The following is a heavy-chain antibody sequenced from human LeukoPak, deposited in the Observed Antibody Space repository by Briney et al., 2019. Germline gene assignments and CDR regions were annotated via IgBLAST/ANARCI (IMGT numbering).Heavy chain of an antibody. Sequence: TGGSPRLSCAASGFTFSSYAMHWVRQAPGKGLEWVAVISYDGSNKYYADSVKGRFTISRDNSKNTLYLQMNSLRAEDTAVYYCARSEELEQQPDYWGQGTLVTVSS. V-gene: IGHV3-30-3*01. D-gene: IGHD6-13*01. CDR3: ARSEELEQQPDY. CDR1: GFTFSSYA. CDR2: ISYDGSNK. J-gene: IGHJ4*02.